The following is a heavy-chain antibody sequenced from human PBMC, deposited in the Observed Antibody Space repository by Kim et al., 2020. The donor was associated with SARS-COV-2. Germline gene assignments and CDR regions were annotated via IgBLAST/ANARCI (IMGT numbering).Heavy chain of an antibody. Sequence: TYYNPSHKSRVTISLDTSKNQFSLKVKSVTAAETGVLYCARDPQLRWYSDDWGQGTLVTVSS. V-gene: IGHV4-39*07. D-gene: IGHD5-12*01. J-gene: IGHJ4*02. CDR3: ARDPQLRWYSDD. CDR2: T.